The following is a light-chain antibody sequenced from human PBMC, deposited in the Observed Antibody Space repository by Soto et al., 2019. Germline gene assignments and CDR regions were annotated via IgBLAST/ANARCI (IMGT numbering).Light chain of an antibody. J-gene: IGLJ3*02. CDR3: SSYTATRTVV. V-gene: IGLV2-14*03. CDR2: DVS. CDR1: SSDVGGYNH. Sequence: QSALTQPASVSGSRGQSITIACTGTSSDVGGYNHVSRYQVHPGKAPRLVIYDVSIRPPAVSDRFSGSTSGNTASLTISGLQAEDEADYYCSSYTATRTVVFGGGTKLTVL.